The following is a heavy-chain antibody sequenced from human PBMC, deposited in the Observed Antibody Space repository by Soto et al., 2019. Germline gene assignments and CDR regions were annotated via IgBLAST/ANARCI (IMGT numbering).Heavy chain of an antibody. V-gene: IGHV1-18*04. CDR3: AREQGYSGYDSYYGMDV. J-gene: IGHJ6*04. CDR2: ISAYNGNT. Sequence: QVQLVQSGAEVKKPGASVKVSCKASGYTFTSYGISWVRQAPGQGLEWMGWISAYNGNTNYAQKLQGRVTMTTDTATSTGYMERRSLRSDDTAVSYCAREQGYSGYDSYYGMDVWGNGNTVTFSS. CDR1: GYTFTSYG. D-gene: IGHD5-12*01.